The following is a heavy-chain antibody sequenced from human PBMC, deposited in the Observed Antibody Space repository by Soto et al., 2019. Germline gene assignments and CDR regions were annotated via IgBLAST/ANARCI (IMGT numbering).Heavy chain of an antibody. Sequence: GGSLRLSCAASGFTFSSYAMSWVRQAPGKGLEWVSAISGSGGSTYYADSVKGRFTISRNNSKNTLYLQMNSLRAEDTAVYYCAKDRVQTREWWGIAVAGTLSHDAFDIWGQGTMVTVSS. J-gene: IGHJ3*02. D-gene: IGHD6-19*01. CDR2: ISGSGGST. CDR1: GFTFSSYA. V-gene: IGHV3-23*01. CDR3: AKDRVQTREWWGIAVAGTLSHDAFDI.